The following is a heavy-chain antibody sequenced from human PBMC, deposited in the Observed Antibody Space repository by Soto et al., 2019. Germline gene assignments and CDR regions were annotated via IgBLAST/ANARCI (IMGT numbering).Heavy chain of an antibody. V-gene: IGHV4-34*01. CDR1: GGSFSGYY. D-gene: IGHD6-6*01. CDR2: INHSGST. Sequence: QVQLQQWGAGLLKPSETLSLTCAVYGGSFSGYYWSWIRQPPGKGLEWIGEINHSGSTNYNPSLKSRVTISVDTSKTQFSLKLSSVTAADTAVYYCAREYSSSSGWFDPWGQGTLVTVSS. J-gene: IGHJ5*02. CDR3: AREYSSSSGWFDP.